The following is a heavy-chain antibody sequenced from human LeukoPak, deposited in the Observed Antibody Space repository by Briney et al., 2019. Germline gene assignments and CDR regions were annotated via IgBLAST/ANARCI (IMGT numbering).Heavy chain of an antibody. Sequence: PGGSLRLSCAASGFTFSSYSMNWVRQAPGKGLEWVSSISSSSSYIYYADSVKGRFTISRDNAKNSLYLQMNSLRAEDTAMYYCLVPAAIDNWFDPWGQGTLVTVSS. J-gene: IGHJ5*02. CDR1: GFTFSSYS. CDR2: ISSSSSYI. V-gene: IGHV3-21*01. CDR3: LVPAAIDNWFDP. D-gene: IGHD2-2*01.